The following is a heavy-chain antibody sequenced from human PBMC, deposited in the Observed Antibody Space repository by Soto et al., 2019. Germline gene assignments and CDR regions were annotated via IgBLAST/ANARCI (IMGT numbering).Heavy chain of an antibody. J-gene: IGHJ4*02. D-gene: IGHD2-21*01. Sequence: PVGSLRLSCAASGFTFSTYAMTWVRQAPGRGLEWVSTILHDETPFYTDSVKGRFTISRDNVRGTLYLQMNGLRVEDAALYYCAKDLFPTSGQRFFFESRGQGSLVTVSS. CDR2: ILHDETP. CDR1: GFTFSTYA. V-gene: IGHV3-23*01. CDR3: AKDLFPTSGQRFFFES.